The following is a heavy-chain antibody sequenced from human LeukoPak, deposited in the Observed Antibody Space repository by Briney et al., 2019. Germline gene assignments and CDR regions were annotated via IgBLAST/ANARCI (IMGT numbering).Heavy chain of an antibody. D-gene: IGHD2-2*01. CDR3: ARHPNHLYCSSTSCYHQPMKYYFDY. CDR1: GYTFTSYG. Sequence: GASVKVSCKASGYTFTSYGISWVRQAPGQGLEWMGWISAYNGNTNHAQKLQGRVTMTTDTSTSTAYMELRSLRSDDTAVCYCARHPNHLYCSSTSCYHQPMKYYFDYWGQGTLVTVSS. CDR2: ISAYNGNT. J-gene: IGHJ4*02. V-gene: IGHV1-18*01.